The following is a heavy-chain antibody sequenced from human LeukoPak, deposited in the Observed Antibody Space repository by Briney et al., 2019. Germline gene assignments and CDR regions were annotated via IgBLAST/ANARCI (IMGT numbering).Heavy chain of an antibody. CDR3: ARGMASGYNHRCDY. J-gene: IGHJ4*02. D-gene: IGHD3-22*01. CDR2: IWYDGSNK. Sequence: PGGSLRLSCAASGFTFSSYGMHWVRQAPGKGLEWVAVIWYDGSNKYYADSVKGRFTISRDNSKNTLYLQMNSLRAEDTAVYYCARGMASGYNHRCDYWGQGTLVTVSS. V-gene: IGHV3-33*01. CDR1: GFTFSSYG.